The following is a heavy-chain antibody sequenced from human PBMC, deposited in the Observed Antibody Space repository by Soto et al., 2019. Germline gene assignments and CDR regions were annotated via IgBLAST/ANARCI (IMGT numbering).Heavy chain of an antibody. Sequence: DVQLVESGGDLVQPGGSLRLSCADSRFTFSGYWMYWVRQAPGKGLEWVANIKEDGSEKNYVDSERGRFTISRDNAKNSLYLQMNSLRADDTAVYYCARGARIWGQGTMVTVS. CDR1: RFTFSGYW. V-gene: IGHV3-7*01. CDR3: ARGARI. CDR2: IKEDGSEK. J-gene: IGHJ3*02.